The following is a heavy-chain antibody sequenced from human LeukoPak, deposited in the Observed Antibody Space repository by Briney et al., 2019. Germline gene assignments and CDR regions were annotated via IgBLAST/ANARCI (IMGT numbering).Heavy chain of an antibody. CDR1: GYSFTSYG. V-gene: IGHV1-18*01. J-gene: IGHJ6*03. Sequence: ASVKVSCKASGYSFTSYGISWVRQAPGQGLEWMGWISAYNGNTNYAQKLQGRVTMTTDTSTSTAYMELRSLRSDDTAVYYCARDPPHDYSNYPVDYYYYMDVWGKGTTVTVSS. D-gene: IGHD4-11*01. CDR3: ARDPPHDYSNYPVDYYYYMDV. CDR2: ISAYNGNT.